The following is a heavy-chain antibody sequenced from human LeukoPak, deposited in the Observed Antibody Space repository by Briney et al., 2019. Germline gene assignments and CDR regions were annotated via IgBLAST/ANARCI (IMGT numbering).Heavy chain of an antibody. CDR1: GFTFSSYW. J-gene: IGHJ4*02. CDR2: IKQDGGDK. V-gene: IGHV3-7*04. D-gene: IGHD3-16*01. Sequence: GGSLRLSCAASGFTFSSYWMTWVRQAPGEGLEWVANIKQDGGDKYYVDSVKGRFTISRDNAKNSLYLQMNSLRAGDTAVYYCARGRGEDYWGQGTLVTVSS. CDR3: ARGRGEDY.